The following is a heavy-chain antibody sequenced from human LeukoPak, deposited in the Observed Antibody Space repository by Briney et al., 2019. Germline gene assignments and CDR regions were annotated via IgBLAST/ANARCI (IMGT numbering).Heavy chain of an antibody. V-gene: IGHV4-39*01. CDR1: GDSISGSSYY. CDR3: ASADGYKIDY. J-gene: IGHJ4*02. Sequence: SETLSLTCTVSGDSISGSSYYWGWIRQPPGKGLEWIGNIYYGGSTYYNPSLKSRVSISVDTSNNQFSLEVSSVTAADTAVYYCASADGYKIDYWGQGTLVTVSS. D-gene: IGHD5-24*01. CDR2: IYYGGST.